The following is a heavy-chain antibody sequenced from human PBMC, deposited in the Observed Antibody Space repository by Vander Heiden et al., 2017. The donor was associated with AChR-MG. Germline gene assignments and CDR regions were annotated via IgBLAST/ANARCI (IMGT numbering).Heavy chain of an antibody. V-gene: IGHV3-23*01. J-gene: IGHJ6*02. Sequence: EVQPLVSGWVLVQPGGSLSPPGAPFGFPLSNFATTWVPPAPGKGLDWVSSITNGGGSTSYAGSVKGRFTISRDNSKDTLYLQMNSLRAEDTAVYYWAKINNWKHYYGMDVWAQGTTVTVSS. D-gene: IGHD1-20*01. CDR2: ITNGGGST. CDR3: AKINNWKHYYGMDV. CDR1: GFPLSNFA.